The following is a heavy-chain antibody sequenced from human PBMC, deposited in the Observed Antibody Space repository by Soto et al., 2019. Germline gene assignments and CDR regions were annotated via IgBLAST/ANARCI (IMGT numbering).Heavy chain of an antibody. Sequence: GGSLRLSCAASGFTFSSYWMSWVRQAPGKGLEWVANIKQDGSEKYYVDSVKGRFTISRDNAKNSLYLQMNSLRAEDTAVYYCAREGQQLAPYYYYYYMDVWGKGTTVTVSS. V-gene: IGHV3-7*01. CDR1: GFTFSSYW. J-gene: IGHJ6*03. CDR2: IKQDGSEK. D-gene: IGHD6-13*01. CDR3: AREGQQLAPYYYYYYMDV.